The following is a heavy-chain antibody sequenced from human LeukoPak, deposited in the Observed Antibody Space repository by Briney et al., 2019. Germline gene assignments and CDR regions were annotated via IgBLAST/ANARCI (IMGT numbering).Heavy chain of an antibody. CDR1: GYTFTSYG. V-gene: IGHV1-18*01. CDR2: ISAYNGNT. CDR3: ARSGSYYVYRPNAFDI. D-gene: IGHD1-26*01. J-gene: IGHJ3*02. Sequence: ASVKVSCKASGYTFTSYGISWVRQAPGQGLEWMGWISAYNGNTNYAQKLQGRVTMTTDTSTSTAYMELRSLRSDDTAVYYCARSGSYYVYRPNAFDIWGQGTMVTVSS.